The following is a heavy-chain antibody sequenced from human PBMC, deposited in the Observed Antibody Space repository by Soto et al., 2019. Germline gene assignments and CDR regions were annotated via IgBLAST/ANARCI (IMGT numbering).Heavy chain of an antibody. CDR3: ARGLYYGSGSPFVF. V-gene: IGHV4-59*01. J-gene: IGHJ4*02. D-gene: IGHD3-10*01. CDR2: IYYSGST. Sequence: SETLSLTCTVSGGSISSYYWSWIRQPPGKGLEWIGYIYYSGSTNYNPSLKSRVTISVDTSKNQFSLKLSSVTAADPAGSYCARGLYYGSGSPFVFWGQGTLVTVSS. CDR1: GGSISSYY.